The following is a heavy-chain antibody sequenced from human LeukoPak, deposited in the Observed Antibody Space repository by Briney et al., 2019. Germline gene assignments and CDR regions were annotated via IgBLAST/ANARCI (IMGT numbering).Heavy chain of an antibody. CDR3: ARDSSSWNNKKREFDY. CDR1: GFTFSSYS. Sequence: GGSLRLSCAASGFTFSSYSMNWVRQAPGKGLEWVSSISSSSYIYYADSVKGRFTISRDNAKNSLYLQMNSLRAEDTAVYYCARDSSSWNNKKREFDYWGQGTLVTVSS. V-gene: IGHV3-21*01. D-gene: IGHD6-13*01. CDR2: ISSSSYI. J-gene: IGHJ4*02.